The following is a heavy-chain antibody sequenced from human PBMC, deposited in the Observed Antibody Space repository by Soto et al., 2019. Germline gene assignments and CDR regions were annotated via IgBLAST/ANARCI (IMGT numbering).Heavy chain of an antibody. CDR2: IISRRGGGTA. Sequence: PGGSLRLTCVEGERDFNDAWLSWVRQAPGKGLEWVGRIISRRGGGTADYAAPVKDRFVISRDDSRNTVYLQLNSLKTEDTGVYYCAYTGFHTLWFDPWGQGSLVTVSS. V-gene: IGHV3-15*01. CDR3: AYTGFHTLWFDP. CDR1: ERDFNDAW. J-gene: IGHJ5*02.